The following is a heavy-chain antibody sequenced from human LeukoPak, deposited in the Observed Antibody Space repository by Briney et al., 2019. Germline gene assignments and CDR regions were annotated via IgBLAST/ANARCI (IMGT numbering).Heavy chain of an antibody. Sequence: PSETLSLTCTVSGGSISSYYWSWIRQPPGKGLEWIGYIYYSGSTNYNPSLKSRVTISVDTSKNQFSLKLSSVTAADTAVYYCARVEMATILPLFWGQGTLVTVSS. J-gene: IGHJ4*02. CDR3: ARVEMATILPLF. CDR2: IYYSGST. D-gene: IGHD5-24*01. V-gene: IGHV4-59*01. CDR1: GGSISSYY.